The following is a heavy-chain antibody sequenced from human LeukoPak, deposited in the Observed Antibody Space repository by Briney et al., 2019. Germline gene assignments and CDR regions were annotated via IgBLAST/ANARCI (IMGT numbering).Heavy chain of an antibody. V-gene: IGHV3-49*04. CDR3: TPHPNSWGDSRGIDY. D-gene: IGHD3-22*01. J-gene: IGHJ4*02. CDR1: GFTFGDYA. Sequence: GGSLRLSCTASGFTFGDYAMSWVRQAPGKGLEWVGFIRSKAYGGTTEYAASVKGRFTISRDDSKSIAYLQMNSLKTEDTAVHYCTPHPNSWGDSRGIDYWGQGTLVTVPS. CDR2: IRSKAYGGTT.